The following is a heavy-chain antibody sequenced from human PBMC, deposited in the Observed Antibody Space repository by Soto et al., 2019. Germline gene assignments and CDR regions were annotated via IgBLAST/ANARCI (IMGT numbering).Heavy chain of an antibody. CDR2: ISGSGGST. D-gene: IGHD5-18*01. CDR3: AKLQAYSYGPGAYFDY. V-gene: IGHV3-23*04. J-gene: IGHJ4*02. CDR1: GFTFDDYA. Sequence: EVQLVESGGGLVQPGRSLRLSCAASGFTFDDYAMHWVRQAPGKGLEWVSAISGSGGSTDYVDSVKGRFTISRDNSKNTLYLQMNSLRAEDTALYYCAKLQAYSYGPGAYFDYWGQGTLVTVSS.